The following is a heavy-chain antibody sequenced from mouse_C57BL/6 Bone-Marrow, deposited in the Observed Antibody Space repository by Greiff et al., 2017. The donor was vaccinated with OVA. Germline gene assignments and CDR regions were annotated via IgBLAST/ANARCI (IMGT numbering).Heavy chain of an antibody. V-gene: IGHV1-63*01. CDR2: IYPGGGYT. CDR3: ARGGGAQATWFAY. J-gene: IGHJ3*01. CDR1: GYTFTNYW. D-gene: IGHD3-2*02. Sequence: VQLQQSGAELVRPGTSVKMSCQASGYTFTNYWIGWAKQRPGHGLEWIGDIYPGGGYTTYNEKFKGKATLTADKSSSTAYMQFSSLTSEDAAIYYCARGGGAQATWFAYWGQGTLVTVSA.